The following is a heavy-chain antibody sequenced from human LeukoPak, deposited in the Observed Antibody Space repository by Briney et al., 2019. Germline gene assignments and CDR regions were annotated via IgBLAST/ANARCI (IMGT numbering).Heavy chain of an antibody. CDR2: ISSSSSYI. Sequence: GGSLRLSCAASGFTFSSYSMNWVRQAPGKGLEWVSSISSSSSYIYYADSVKGRFTISRDNAKNSLYLQMNSLRAEDTAVYYCARDRSVVAWRDQLLSYYYYMDVWGKGTTVTVSS. CDR3: ARDRSVVAWRDQLLSYYYYMDV. D-gene: IGHD2-2*01. CDR1: GFTFSSYS. J-gene: IGHJ6*03. V-gene: IGHV3-21*01.